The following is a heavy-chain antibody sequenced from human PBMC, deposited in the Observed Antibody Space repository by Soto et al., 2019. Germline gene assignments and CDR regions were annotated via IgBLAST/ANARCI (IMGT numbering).Heavy chain of an antibody. J-gene: IGHJ6*02. CDR3: ARLTQEYYYHGMDV. CDR2: IYPSDSDT. CDR1: GYSFSTFW. Sequence: GESLKISCKGSGYSFSTFWIGWVRQMPGKGLEWMGIIYPSDSDTRYSPSFQGQVTISADKSSRTAYLQWRSLKASDSAMYYCARLTQEYYYHGMDVWGQGTKVTVSS. V-gene: IGHV5-51*01.